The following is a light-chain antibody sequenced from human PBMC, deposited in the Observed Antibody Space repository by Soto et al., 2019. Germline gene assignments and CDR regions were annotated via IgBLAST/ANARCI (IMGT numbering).Light chain of an antibody. J-gene: IGLJ2*01. CDR2: LNNDGSH. CDR3: QTWGSGII. Sequence: QSVLTKSPSASASLGASVKLTCTLSSAHSLFAIAWHQQQPDKGPRFLMKLNNDGSHTKGDGIPDRFSGSSSGAERYLTISSSQSEDEADYYCQTWGSGIIFGGGTQLTVL. CDR1: SAHSLFA. V-gene: IGLV4-69*01.